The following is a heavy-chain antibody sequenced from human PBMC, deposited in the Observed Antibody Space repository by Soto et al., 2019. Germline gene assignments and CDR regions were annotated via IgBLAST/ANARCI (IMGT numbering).Heavy chain of an antibody. V-gene: IGHV6-1*01. CDR3: ERVQIGYDSSGYYFDY. D-gene: IGHD3-22*01. J-gene: IGHJ4*02. CDR1: GDSVSSNSAA. CDR2: TYYRSKWYN. Sequence: SQTLSLTCAISGDSVSSNSAAWNWIRQSPSRGLEWLGRTYYRSKWYNDYAVSVKSRITINPDTSKNQFSLQLNSVTPEDTVLYYFERVQIGYDSSGYYFDYWGQGTLVTVSS.